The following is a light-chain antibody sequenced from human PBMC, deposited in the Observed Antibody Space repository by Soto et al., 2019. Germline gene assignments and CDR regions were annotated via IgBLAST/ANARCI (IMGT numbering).Light chain of an antibody. J-gene: IGKJ4*01. CDR1: QSVGRY. CDR2: DAS. V-gene: IGKV3-11*01. Sequence: EIVLTQSPATLSLSPGERATLSCRASQSVGRYLAWYQQKPGQAPRLLIYDASNRATGIPARFSGSGSGTDFTLTITSLEPEDFAVYYCQQRSSWPSTFGGGTKVEI. CDR3: QQRSSWPST.